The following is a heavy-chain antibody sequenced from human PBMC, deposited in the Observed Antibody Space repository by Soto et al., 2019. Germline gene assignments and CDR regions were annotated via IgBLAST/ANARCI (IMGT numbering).Heavy chain of an antibody. V-gene: IGHV3-23*01. Sequence: SLRLSCAASGFTFSSYAMSWVRQAPGKGLEWVSAISGSGGSTYYADSVKGRFTISRDKSKNTLYLQMNSLRAEDTAVYYCAKDYGPSNWNYGKYYYGMDVWGQGTTVTVSS. CDR3: AKDYGPSNWNYGKYYYGMDV. J-gene: IGHJ6*02. CDR2: ISGSGGST. CDR1: GFTFSSYA. D-gene: IGHD1-7*01.